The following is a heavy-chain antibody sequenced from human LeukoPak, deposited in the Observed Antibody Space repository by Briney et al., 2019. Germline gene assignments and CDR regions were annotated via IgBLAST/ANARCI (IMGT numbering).Heavy chain of an antibody. J-gene: IGHJ4*02. V-gene: IGHV3-30-3*01. CDR1: GFTFSSYA. D-gene: IGHD5-12*01. CDR2: ISYDGSNK. CDR3: ARETVNSGYDS. Sequence: GGSLRLSCAASGFTFSSYAMHWVRQAPGKGLEWVAVISYDGSNKYYADSVKGRFTISRDNSKNTLYLQMNSLRAEDTAMYYCARETVNSGYDSWGQGTLVTVSS.